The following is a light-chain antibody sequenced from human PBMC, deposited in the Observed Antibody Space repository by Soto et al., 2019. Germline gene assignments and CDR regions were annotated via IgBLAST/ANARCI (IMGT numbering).Light chain of an antibody. Sequence: QSALTQPASVSGSPGQSITISCTGTSSDVGAFDLVSWYQQYPGKAPKLIIYAVRSRPSGVSNRFSGSQSGNTASLTISGLPAEDEADYYCCSFEGSSSDLFGTGNKVTVL. CDR3: CSFEGSSSDL. CDR1: SSDVGAFDL. J-gene: IGLJ1*01. V-gene: IGLV2-23*02. CDR2: AVR.